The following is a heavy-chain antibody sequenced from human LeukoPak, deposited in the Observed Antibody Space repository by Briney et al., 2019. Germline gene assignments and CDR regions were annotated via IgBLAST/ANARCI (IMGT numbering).Heavy chain of an antibody. J-gene: IGHJ3*02. CDR1: GFTFSSYG. D-gene: IGHD2-2*01. V-gene: IGHV3-30*18. CDR3: AKAQSDCRSTSCYPTVALDI. CDR2: VSFDGSNK. Sequence: PRGSLKLSCAASGFTFSSYGMHWVRQAPGKGLEWVAVVSFDGSNKYYADYVEGRFTISRDNYKNTLNMQLHSLRAEDTAIYYCAKAQSDCRSTSCYPTVALDIWGQGTMLTDSP.